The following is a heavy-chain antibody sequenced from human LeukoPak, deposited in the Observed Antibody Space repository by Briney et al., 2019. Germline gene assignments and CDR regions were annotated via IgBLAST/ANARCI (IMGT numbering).Heavy chain of an antibody. V-gene: IGHV3-21*01. Sequence: GGSLRLSCAASGFTFSSYSMNWVRQAPGKGLEWVSSISSSSSYIYYADSVKGRFTISRDNAKNSLYLQMNSLRAEDTAVYYCARDPSIYDSSGIWGQGTLVTVSS. CDR2: ISSSSSYI. J-gene: IGHJ4*02. CDR3: ARDPSIYDSSGI. CDR1: GFTFSSYS. D-gene: IGHD3-22*01.